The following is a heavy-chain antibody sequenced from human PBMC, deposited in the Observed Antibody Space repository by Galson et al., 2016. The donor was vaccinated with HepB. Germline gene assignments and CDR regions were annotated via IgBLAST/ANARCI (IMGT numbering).Heavy chain of an antibody. V-gene: IGHV3-23*01. CDR1: GFAFSSHA. J-gene: IGHJ3*02. CDR2: IRGGGDST. D-gene: IGHD1-26*01. CDR3: AKDRGFGSYRFGAFDI. Sequence: SLRLSCAASGFAFSSHAMSWVRQAPGKGLEWVSFIRGGGDSTYFAESVKGRFTITRDSSENTVYLQMNRLRAEDTAVYYCAKDRGFGSYRFGAFDIWGQGTMVTVSS.